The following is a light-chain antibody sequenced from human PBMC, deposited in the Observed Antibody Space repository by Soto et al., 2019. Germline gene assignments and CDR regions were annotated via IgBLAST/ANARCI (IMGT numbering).Light chain of an antibody. CDR3: QSYDSSLSGAV. CDR2: GNS. Sequence: QSVLTQPPSVSGAPGQRVTISCTGSSSNIGAGYDVPWYQQLPGTAPKLLIYGNSNRPSGVPDRFSGSKSGTSASLAITGLQEEDEADYYCQSYDSSLSGAVFGGGTKLTVL. J-gene: IGLJ2*01. V-gene: IGLV1-40*01. CDR1: SSNIGAGYD.